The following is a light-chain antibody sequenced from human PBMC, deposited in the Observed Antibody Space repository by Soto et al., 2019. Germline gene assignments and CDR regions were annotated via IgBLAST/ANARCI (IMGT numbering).Light chain of an antibody. CDR3: QQYDDWHPLT. CDR1: QSVSSN. CDR2: SAS. V-gene: IGKV3-15*01. Sequence: EIVMTQSPATLSVSPGERVTLSCRASQSVSSNLAWYQQKPGQAPRVLIYSASRRATGIPDRFSGSGSGTEFTLTISSLQSEDFAVYSCQQYDDWHPLTFGGGTKVEIK. J-gene: IGKJ4*01.